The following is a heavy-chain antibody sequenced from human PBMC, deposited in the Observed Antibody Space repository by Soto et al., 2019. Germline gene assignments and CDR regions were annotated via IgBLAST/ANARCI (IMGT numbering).Heavy chain of an antibody. CDR1: GGSISSGDYY. Sequence: QVQLQESGPGLVKPSQTLSLICTVSGGSISSGDYYWSWIRQPPGKGLEWIGYIYYSGNTYYNPSLKRRLTISVDTSKNQFSLKVNSVTAADTAVYYCARDKTGTSRIDYWGQGTLVTVSS. CDR2: IYYSGNT. D-gene: IGHD1-1*01. CDR3: ARDKTGTSRIDY. J-gene: IGHJ4*02. V-gene: IGHV4-30-4*01.